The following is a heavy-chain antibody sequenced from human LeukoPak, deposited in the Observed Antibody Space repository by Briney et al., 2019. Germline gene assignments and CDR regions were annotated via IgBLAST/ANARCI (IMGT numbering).Heavy chain of an antibody. CDR2: INHSGST. CDR1: GGSISGYY. V-gene: IGHV4-34*01. J-gene: IGHJ3*02. D-gene: IGHD3-10*01. CDR3: ARRQGTAFDI. Sequence: SETLSLTCTVSGGSISGYYWSWIRQPPGKGLEWIGEINHSGSTNYNPSLKSRVTISVDTSKNQFSLKLSSVTAADTAVYYCARRQGTAFDIWGQGTMVTVSS.